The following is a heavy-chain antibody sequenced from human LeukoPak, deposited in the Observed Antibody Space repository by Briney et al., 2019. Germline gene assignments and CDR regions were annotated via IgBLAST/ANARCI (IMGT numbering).Heavy chain of an antibody. Sequence: SETLSLTCTVSGDSITSSSYYWGWIRQPPGKGLEWIGSIYYSGSTYYNPSLKSRVTISVDTSKNQFSLKLSSVTAADTAVYYCARCVVDTAMGYYYYYGMDVWGQGTTVTVSS. J-gene: IGHJ6*02. CDR1: GDSITSSSYY. CDR3: ARCVVDTAMGYYYYYGMDV. D-gene: IGHD5-18*01. V-gene: IGHV4-39*07. CDR2: IYYSGST.